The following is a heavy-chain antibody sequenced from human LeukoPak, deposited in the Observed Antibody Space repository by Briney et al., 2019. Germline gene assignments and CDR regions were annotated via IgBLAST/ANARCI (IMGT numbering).Heavy chain of an antibody. D-gene: IGHD6-25*01. V-gene: IGHV3-21*01. J-gene: IGHJ3*02. CDR3: ATPEGQRAFDI. CDR1: GFTFSSYS. CDR2: ISSSSSYI. Sequence: GGSLRLSCAASGFTFSSYSVNWVRQAPGKGLEWVSSISSSSSYIYYADSVKGRFTISRDNAKNSLYLQMNSLRAEDTAVYYCATPEGQRAFDIWGQGTMVTVSS.